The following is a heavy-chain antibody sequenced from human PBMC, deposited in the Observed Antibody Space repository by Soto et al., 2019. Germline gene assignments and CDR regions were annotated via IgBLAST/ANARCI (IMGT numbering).Heavy chain of an antibody. J-gene: IGHJ6*02. V-gene: IGHV1-24*01. CDR3: ATYVDTAMVTPLYYYYGMDV. CDR1: GYTLTELS. CDR2: FDPEDGET. Sequence: ASVKVSCKVSGYTLTELSMHWVRQAPGKGLEWMGGFDPEDGETIYAQKFQGRVTMTEDTSTDTAYMELSSLRSEDTAVYYCATYVDTAMVTPLYYYYGMDVWGQGTTVTVSS. D-gene: IGHD5-18*01.